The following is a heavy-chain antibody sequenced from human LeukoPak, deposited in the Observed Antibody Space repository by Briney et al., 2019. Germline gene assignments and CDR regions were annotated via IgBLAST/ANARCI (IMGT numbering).Heavy chain of an antibody. V-gene: IGHV4-31*03. CDR1: GGSISSGGYY. D-gene: IGHD3-10*01. Sequence: KSSETLSLTCTVSGGSISSGGYYWSWIRQHPGKGLEWIGYIYYSGSTYYNPSLQSRVTISVDTSKNQFSLKLNPVTAADTAVYYCARWKSSGFDPWGQGTLVTVSS. J-gene: IGHJ5*02. CDR3: ARWKSSGFDP. CDR2: IYYSGST.